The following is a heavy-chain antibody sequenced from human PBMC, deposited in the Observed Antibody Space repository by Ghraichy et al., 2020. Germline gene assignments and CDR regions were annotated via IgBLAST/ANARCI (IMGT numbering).Heavy chain of an antibody. D-gene: IGHD3-3*01. CDR2: INHSGST. Sequence: SETLSLTCAVYGGSFSGYYWSWIRQPPGKGLEWIGEINHSGSTNYNPSLKSRVTISVDTSKNQFSLKLSSVTAADTAVYYCARSYYDFWSGYADGAFDIWGQGTMVTVSS. CDR3: ARSYYDFWSGYADGAFDI. V-gene: IGHV4-34*01. CDR1: GGSFSGYY. J-gene: IGHJ3*02.